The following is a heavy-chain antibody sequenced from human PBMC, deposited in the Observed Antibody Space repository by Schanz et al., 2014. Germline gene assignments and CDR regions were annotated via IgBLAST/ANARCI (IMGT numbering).Heavy chain of an antibody. CDR3: ARDRRFFDRDDLYDFDS. CDR2: MNPKTGNT. J-gene: IGHJ4*02. V-gene: IGHV1-8*01. Sequence: QVQLVQSGAEVKKPGASVKVSCTASGFNFNNYDINWVRQATGQGLEWMGWMNPKTGNTDHAQKFQGRVSMTWDTSTSTAYLDLSRLRSEDTGVYDCARDRRFFDRDDLYDFDSWGQGTLVTVSS. D-gene: IGHD3-3*01. CDR1: GFNFNNYD.